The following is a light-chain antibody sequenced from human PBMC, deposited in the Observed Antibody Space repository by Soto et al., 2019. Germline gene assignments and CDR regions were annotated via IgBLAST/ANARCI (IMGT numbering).Light chain of an antibody. V-gene: IGKV3-11*01. CDR3: QQRGCRPPT. CDR2: DSF. J-gene: IGKJ1*01. Sequence: EVGLTQSPSSLSLSLGDTVTLSCRASQNLNNHLTWYQQKPGQPPSLLIYDSFNLAIGIPFRFSGSGSGTEVILTISSREPEDFSVYYCQQRGCRPPTFGEGTNVEI. CDR1: QNLNNH.